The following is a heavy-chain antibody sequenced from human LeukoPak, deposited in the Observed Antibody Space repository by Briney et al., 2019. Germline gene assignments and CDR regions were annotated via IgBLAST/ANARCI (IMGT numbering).Heavy chain of an antibody. CDR1: GFTFSTYA. CDR3: AKIGSPIH. J-gene: IGHJ4*02. D-gene: IGHD1-26*01. V-gene: IGHV3-23*01. CDR2: ISTGGTMT. Sequence: PGGSLRLSCAASGFTFSTYAMCWVRQAPGKGLEWVSGISTGGTMTFLADSVKGRFSISRDNSKNTLYLQMNSLRAEDTALYYCAKIGSPIHWGQGTLVTVAS.